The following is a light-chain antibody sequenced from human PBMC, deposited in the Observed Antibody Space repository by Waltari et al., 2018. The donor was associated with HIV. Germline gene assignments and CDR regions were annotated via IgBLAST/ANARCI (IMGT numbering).Light chain of an antibody. Sequence: QSALTQPPSASGSPGQAVTISCTGTSSDIGTYTFVSWYQHHPGKAPKLLLYEVTKRPEGVPDLFSGCKSENTAYLTVSGLQAEDEADYYGSSYAGSNTLIFGGGTKLTVL. CDR3: SSYAGSNTLI. V-gene: IGLV2-8*01. CDR1: SSDIGTYTF. CDR2: EVT. J-gene: IGLJ2*01.